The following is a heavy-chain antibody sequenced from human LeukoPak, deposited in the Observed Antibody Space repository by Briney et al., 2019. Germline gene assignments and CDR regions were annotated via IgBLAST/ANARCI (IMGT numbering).Heavy chain of an antibody. CDR2: INHSGST. CDR1: GGSFSGYY. J-gene: IGHJ4*02. CDR3: ARGLGYSGYEYDY. Sequence: SETLSLTCAVYGGSFSGYYWGWIRQPPGKGLEWIGEINHSGSTNYNPSLKSRVTISVDTSKNQFSLKLSSVTAADTAVYYCARGLGYSGYEYDYWGQGTLVTVSS. V-gene: IGHV4-34*01. D-gene: IGHD5-12*01.